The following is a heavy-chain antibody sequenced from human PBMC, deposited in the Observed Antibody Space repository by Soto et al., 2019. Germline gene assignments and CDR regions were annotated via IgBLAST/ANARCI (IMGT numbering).Heavy chain of an antibody. CDR1: GFTFTSYV. V-gene: IGHV3-30-3*01. CDR2: ISYDGSNM. D-gene: IGHD2-15*01. Sequence: PGGSLRLSCTASGFTFTSYVMHWVRQAPGKGLGWVAVISYDGSNMYYADPVKGRFTISRDNSKNTLYLQMNSLRAEDTAVYYCARDGYCSGGSCYSVPVFDYWGQGTLVTVSS. CDR3: ARDGYCSGGSCYSVPVFDY. J-gene: IGHJ4*02.